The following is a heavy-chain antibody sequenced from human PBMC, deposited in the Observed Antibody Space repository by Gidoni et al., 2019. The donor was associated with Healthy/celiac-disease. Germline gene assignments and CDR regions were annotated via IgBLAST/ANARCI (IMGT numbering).Heavy chain of an antibody. CDR2: SIPIFGTA. CDR3: ARAVVPAAGVFDP. V-gene: IGHV1-69*01. J-gene: IGHJ5*02. CDR1: GGTFSSSA. D-gene: IGHD2-2*01. Sequence: QVQLVQSGAEVQKPGSSVKVSCKASGGTFSSSAISWVRQAPGQGLEWRGGSIPIFGTANYAQKFQGRVTITADESTSTAYMELSSLRSEDTAVYYCARAVVPAAGVFDPWGQGTLVTVSS.